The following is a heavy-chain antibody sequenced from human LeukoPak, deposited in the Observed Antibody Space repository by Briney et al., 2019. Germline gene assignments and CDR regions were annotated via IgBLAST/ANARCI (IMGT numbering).Heavy chain of an antibody. CDR2: TYYRSKWYN. D-gene: IGHD3-22*01. J-gene: IGHJ6*02. V-gene: IGHV6-1*01. Sequence: SQTLSLTCAISGDSVSSNSAAWNWIRQSPSRGLEWLGRTYYRSKWYNDYAVSVKSRITINPDTSKNQFSLQLNSVTPEDTAVYYCALSSGYYSGRYYYYGMDVWGQGTTVTVSS. CDR3: ALSSGYYSGRYYYYGMDV. CDR1: GDSVSSNSAA.